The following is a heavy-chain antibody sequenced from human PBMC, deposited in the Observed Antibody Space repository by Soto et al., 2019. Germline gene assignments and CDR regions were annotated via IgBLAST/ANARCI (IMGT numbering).Heavy chain of an antibody. Sequence: QVQLVQSGAEVKKPGASVKVSCKASGYTFTSYDINWVRQATGQGLEWMGWMNPNSGNTGYAQKFQGRVTMTRNTSISTAYMELSSLRSEDTAVYYCARVNYDFWSGYHDFDYWGQGTLVTVSS. CDR3: ARVNYDFWSGYHDFDY. V-gene: IGHV1-8*01. J-gene: IGHJ4*02. D-gene: IGHD3-3*01. CDR1: GYTFTSYD. CDR2: MNPNSGNT.